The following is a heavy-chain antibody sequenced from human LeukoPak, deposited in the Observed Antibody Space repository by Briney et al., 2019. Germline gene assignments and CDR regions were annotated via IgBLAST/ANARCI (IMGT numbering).Heavy chain of an antibody. D-gene: IGHD1-26*01. J-gene: IGHJ4*02. CDR3: TRGRRATHDY. CDR1: GFIFNNAW. CDR2: IRSKAYGGTT. V-gene: IGHV3-49*04. Sequence: GGSLRLSCAASGFIFNNAWMSWVRQAPGKGLEWVGFIRSKAYGGTTEYAASVKGRFTISRDDSKSIAYLQMNSLKTEDTAVYYCTRGRRATHDYWGQGTLVTVSS.